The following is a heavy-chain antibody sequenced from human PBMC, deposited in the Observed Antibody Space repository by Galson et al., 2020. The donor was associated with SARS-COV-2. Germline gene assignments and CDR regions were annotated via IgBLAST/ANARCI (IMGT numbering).Heavy chain of an antibody. Sequence: SLKISCAGSGFTFPDYGMHWVRQAPGKGLEWVAGISWRSDTIDYADSVKGRFTISRDNAKNSLYLQMNSLRADDTALYYCAKDMYSSSAQDFDYWGQGTLVTVSS. D-gene: IGHD6-6*01. CDR1: GFTFPDYG. V-gene: IGHV3-9*01. J-gene: IGHJ4*02. CDR3: AKDMYSSSAQDFDY. CDR2: ISWRSDTI.